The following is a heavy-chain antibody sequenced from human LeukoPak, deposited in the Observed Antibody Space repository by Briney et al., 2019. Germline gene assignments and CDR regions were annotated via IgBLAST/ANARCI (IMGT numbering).Heavy chain of an antibody. CDR2: ISAYNGNT. CDR1: GYTFTSYG. J-gene: IGHJ4*02. CDR3: ARVYCSGGSCYSSFGGYFDY. D-gene: IGHD2-15*01. V-gene: IGHV1-18*01. Sequence: ASVKVSCKASGYTFTSYGISWVRQAPGQGLEWMGWISAYNGNTNYAQKLQGRVTMTTDTSTSTAYMELRSLRSDDTAVYYCARVYCSGGSCYSSFGGYFDYWGQGTLVIVSS.